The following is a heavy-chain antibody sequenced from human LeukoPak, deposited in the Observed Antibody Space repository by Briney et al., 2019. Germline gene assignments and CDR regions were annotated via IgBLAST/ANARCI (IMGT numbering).Heavy chain of an antibody. CDR3: ARSTVRYCSSTSCPFDY. CDR2: ISSSSSYI. J-gene: IGHJ4*02. Sequence: PGGALRLSCVASGFTFSSYSMNWVRQAAGKGLEWVSSISSSSSYIYNADSVKGQFTISRDNGKNSLYLQMNSLRAEDTAVYYCARSTVRYCSSTSCPFDYWGQGTLVTVSS. D-gene: IGHD2-2*01. CDR1: GFTFSSYS. V-gene: IGHV3-21*03.